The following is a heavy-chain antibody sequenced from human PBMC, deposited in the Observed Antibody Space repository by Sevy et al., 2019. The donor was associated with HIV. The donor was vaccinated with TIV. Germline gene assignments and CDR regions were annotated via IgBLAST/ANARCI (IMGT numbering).Heavy chain of an antibody. D-gene: IGHD3-10*01. Sequence: SETLSLTCAVYGGSFSGYYWSWIRQPPGKGLEWIGEINHSGSTNYNPSLKCRVTISVDTSKNQFSLKLSSVTAADSSVVYGGRRFVGSYYYYYGMDVWGQGTTVTVSS. J-gene: IGHJ6*02. CDR1: GGSFSGYY. CDR3: GRRFVGSYYYYYGMDV. V-gene: IGHV4-34*01. CDR2: INHSGST.